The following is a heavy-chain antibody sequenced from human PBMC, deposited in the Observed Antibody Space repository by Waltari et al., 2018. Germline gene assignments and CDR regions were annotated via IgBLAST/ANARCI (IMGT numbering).Heavy chain of an antibody. CDR1: GFTFSSYS. D-gene: IGHD1-26*01. CDR2: ISSSSSPL. Sequence: EVQLVESGGGLVQPGGSLRLSCAASGFTFSSYSINWVRQAPGKRLEWISYISSSSSPLYYADSVRGRFTISRDNAKNSVYLQMNSLRAEDTAVYYCARDPPVMVVGVSFDYWGQGTLVTVSS. CDR3: ARDPPVMVVGVSFDY. V-gene: IGHV3-48*04. J-gene: IGHJ4*02.